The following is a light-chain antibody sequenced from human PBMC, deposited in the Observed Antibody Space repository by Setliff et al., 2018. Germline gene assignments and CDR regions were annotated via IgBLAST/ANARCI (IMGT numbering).Light chain of an antibody. J-gene: IGLJ1*01. Sequence: QSALTQPASVSGSPGQSITISCTGSSSDLGDNNFVSWYQQHPGKAPKLLFYAVNKRPSGVSNRFSASKSANTASLTISGLQAEDEADYYCNSYTTSKTYVFGTGTKVTVL. CDR2: AVN. CDR1: SSDLGDNNF. V-gene: IGLV2-14*01. CDR3: NSYTTSKTYV.